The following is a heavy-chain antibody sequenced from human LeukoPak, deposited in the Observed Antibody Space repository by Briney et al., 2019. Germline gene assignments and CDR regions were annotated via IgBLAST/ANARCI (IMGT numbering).Heavy chain of an antibody. CDR1: GFTFSSYG. J-gene: IGHJ4*02. D-gene: IGHD1-1*01. CDR2: MSYDGSNK. V-gene: IGHV3-30*03. CDR3: ATVRLDY. Sequence: PGGSLRLSCAASGFTFSSYGIHWVRQAPGKGLVWVAVMSYDGSNKYYADSVKGRFTISRDNSKNTLYLQMNSLRAEDTAVYYCATVRLDYWGQGTLVTVSS.